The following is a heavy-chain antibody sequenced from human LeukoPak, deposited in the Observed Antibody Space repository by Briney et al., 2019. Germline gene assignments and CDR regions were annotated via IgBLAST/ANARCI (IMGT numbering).Heavy chain of an antibody. V-gene: IGHV3-74*01. CDR1: GFTFSSYW. CDR2: INSDESST. D-gene: IGHD2-2*01. Sequence: GGSLRLSCAASGFTFSSYWMHWVRQAPGKGLVWVSRINSDESSTSYADSVKGRFTISRDNAKNTLYLQMNSLRAEDTAVYYCARGYCSGTSCPKAHYFDYWGQGTLVTVSS. CDR3: ARGYCSGTSCPKAHYFDY. J-gene: IGHJ4*02.